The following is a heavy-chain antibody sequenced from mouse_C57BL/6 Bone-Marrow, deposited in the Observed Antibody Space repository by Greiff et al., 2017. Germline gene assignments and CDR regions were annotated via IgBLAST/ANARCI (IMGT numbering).Heavy chain of an antibody. CDR3: ARGGVVDYFDY. CDR2: INYDGSST. CDR1: GFTFSDYY. Sequence: EVKLVESEGGLVQPGSSMKLSCTASGFTFSDYYMACVRQVPEKGLEWVANINYDGSSTYYLDSLKSRFIISRDNAKNILYLQMSSLKSEDTATYYCARGGVVDYFDYWGQGTTLTVSS. D-gene: IGHD1-1*01. J-gene: IGHJ2*01. V-gene: IGHV5-16*01.